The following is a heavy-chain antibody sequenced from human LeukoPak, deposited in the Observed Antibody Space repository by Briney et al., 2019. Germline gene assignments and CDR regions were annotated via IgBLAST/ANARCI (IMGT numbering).Heavy chain of an antibody. D-gene: IGHD3-22*01. Sequence: HPGGSLRLSCAASGFTFSNYAMHWVRQAPGKGLEYVSAISSDGGSTYYSNSVKGRFTISRDNSKNTLYLQMGSLRAEDMAVYYCATSDSYWGQGTLVTVSS. V-gene: IGHV3-64*01. CDR2: ISSDGGST. CDR3: ATSDSY. J-gene: IGHJ4*02. CDR1: GFTFSNYA.